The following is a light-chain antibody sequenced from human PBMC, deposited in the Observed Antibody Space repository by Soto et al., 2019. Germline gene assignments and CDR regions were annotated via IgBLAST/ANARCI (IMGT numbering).Light chain of an antibody. V-gene: IGKV3-20*01. CDR3: QQYGSSGYT. J-gene: IGKJ2*01. CDR1: QSVSRSY. CDR2: GAS. Sequence: EIVLTQSPITLSLSPGERATLSCRASQSVSRSYLAWYQQKTGQAPRLLIYGASSRATGIPDRFSGSGSGTDFTLTINRLEPEDFAVYYCQQYGSSGYTFGQGTKLEIK.